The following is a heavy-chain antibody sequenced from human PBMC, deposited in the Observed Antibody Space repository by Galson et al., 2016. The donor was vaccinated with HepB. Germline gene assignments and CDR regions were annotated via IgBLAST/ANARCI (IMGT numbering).Heavy chain of an antibody. CDR3: ATGISVAGKYYYYYMDV. V-gene: IGHV4-39*01. CDR1: GDSISGTEYY. CDR2: IYYSGST. D-gene: IGHD6-19*01. Sequence: ETLSLTCIVSGDSISGTEYYWGWIRQSPGRGLEWICSIYYSGSTYYNPSLESRVTISVDTSKNQFSLRLRSVTAADTAVYYCATGISVAGKYYYYYMDVWGKGTPVTVSS. J-gene: IGHJ6*03.